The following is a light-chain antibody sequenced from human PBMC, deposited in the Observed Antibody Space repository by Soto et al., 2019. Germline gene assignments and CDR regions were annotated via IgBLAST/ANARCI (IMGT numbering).Light chain of an antibody. CDR3: HQYDHWPPLT. V-gene: IGKV3-15*01. Sequence: EIVMTQSPATLSLSPGERATLSCRASQSVGRSFAWYQQQPAQAPMLLIYGAATRATGIPARCSGSGSGTAFSLTISSMQDEDFAVESCHQYDHWPPLTFGGGTKVEIK. J-gene: IGKJ4*01. CDR1: QSVGRS. CDR2: GAA.